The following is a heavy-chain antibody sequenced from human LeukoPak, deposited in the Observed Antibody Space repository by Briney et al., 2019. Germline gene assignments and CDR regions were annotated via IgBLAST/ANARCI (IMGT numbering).Heavy chain of an antibody. CDR2: ISYDGSNK. CDR1: GFTFSSYG. D-gene: IGHD2-15*01. Sequence: GGSLRLSCAASGFTFSSYGMHWVRQAPGKGLEWVAVISYDGSNKYYADSVKGRFTISRDNSKNTLYLQMNSLRAEDTAVYYCAKDRDYSSHNFDYWGQGTLVTVSS. V-gene: IGHV3-30*18. J-gene: IGHJ4*02. CDR3: AKDRDYSSHNFDY.